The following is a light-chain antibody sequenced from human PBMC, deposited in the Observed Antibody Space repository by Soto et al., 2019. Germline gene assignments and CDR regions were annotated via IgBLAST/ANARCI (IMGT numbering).Light chain of an antibody. CDR3: CSYAGSSTFYV. V-gene: IGLV2-23*01. CDR2: EGS. J-gene: IGLJ1*01. Sequence: ALAQPASVSGSPGQSITIPCTGTSSDVGSYNLVSWYQQHPGKAPKLMIYEGSKRPSGVSNRFSGSKSGNTASLTISGLQAEDEADYYCCSYAGSSTFYVFGTGTKVTVL. CDR1: SSDVGSYNL.